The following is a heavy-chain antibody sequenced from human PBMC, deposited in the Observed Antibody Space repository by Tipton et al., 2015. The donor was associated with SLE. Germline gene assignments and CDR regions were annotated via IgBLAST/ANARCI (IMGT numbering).Heavy chain of an antibody. Sequence: SLRLSCSASGFTFSSYAMHWVRQAPGKGLEYVSAISSNGGSTYYADSVKGRFTISRDNAKNSLYLQMNSLRAEDTAVYYCARDAYSSSYGWFDPWGQGTLVTVSS. CDR3: ARDAYSSSYGWFDP. D-gene: IGHD6-6*01. J-gene: IGHJ5*02. CDR1: GFTFSSYA. CDR2: ISSNGGST. V-gene: IGHV3-64*04.